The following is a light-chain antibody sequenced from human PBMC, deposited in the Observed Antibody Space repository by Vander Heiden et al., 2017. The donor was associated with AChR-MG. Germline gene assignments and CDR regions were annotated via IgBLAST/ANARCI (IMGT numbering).Light chain of an antibody. CDR1: QSVSSH. CDR2: GAS. V-gene: IGKV3D-15*01. CDR3: QQYNNWPPVT. J-gene: IGKJ5*01. Sequence: IVMTQSPATLSVSPASSATLSCRASQSVSSHLAWYQQKPGQAPRLLSYGASTRATGMPARCSGSGSGTEFTLTISSLQSEDFAVYYCQQYNNWPPVTFGQGTRLEIK.